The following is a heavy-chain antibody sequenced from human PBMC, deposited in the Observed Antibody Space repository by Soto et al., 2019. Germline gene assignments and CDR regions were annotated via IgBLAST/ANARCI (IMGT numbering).Heavy chain of an antibody. CDR2: ISYDGSNK. V-gene: IGHV3-30-3*01. J-gene: IGHJ4*02. CDR1: GFTFSSYA. CDR3: ARTPPDYGDYYFDY. D-gene: IGHD4-17*01. Sequence: QVQLVESGGGVVQPGRSLRLSCAASGFTFSSYAMHWVRQAPGKGLEWVAVISYDGSNKYYADSVKGRFTISRDNSKNTLYLHMNSLRAEDTAVYYCARTPPDYGDYYFDYWGQGTLVTVSS.